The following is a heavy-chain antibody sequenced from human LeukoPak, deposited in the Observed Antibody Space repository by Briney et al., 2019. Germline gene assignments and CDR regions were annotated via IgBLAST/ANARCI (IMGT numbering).Heavy chain of an antibody. CDR3: ARVRLGDYWCFDL. D-gene: IGHD4-17*01. J-gene: IGHJ2*01. V-gene: IGHV3-30*03. CDR1: GFIFDSYA. Sequence: GGSLRLSCSASGFIFDSYAMHWVRQAPGKGLEGVAITSSDGRNKYHLESVKGRFSISRDDSKNAVYLQMNSLRPEDTAVYYCARVRLGDYWCFDLWGRGTLVTVSS. CDR2: TSSDGRNK.